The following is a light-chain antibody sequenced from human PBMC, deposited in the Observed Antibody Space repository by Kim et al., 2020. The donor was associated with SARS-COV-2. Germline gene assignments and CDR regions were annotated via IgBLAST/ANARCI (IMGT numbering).Light chain of an antibody. CDR2: GAS. CDR3: QQYNNWPPGLT. J-gene: IGKJ4*01. CDR1: QSVSST. V-gene: IGKV3-15*01. Sequence: EIVMTQSPATLSVSPGERATLSCRASQSVSSTLAWYQQKPGQAPRLLIHGASTRATGIPARFSGSGSGTEFTLTISSLQSEDSAVYYCQQYNNWPPGLTFGGGAKLEI.